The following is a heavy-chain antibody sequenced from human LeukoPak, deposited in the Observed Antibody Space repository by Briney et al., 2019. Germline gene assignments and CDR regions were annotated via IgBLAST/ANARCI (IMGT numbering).Heavy chain of an antibody. CDR2: INRSGST. CDR3: ARGWVTMVRGVIITDYYYYMDV. D-gene: IGHD3-10*01. J-gene: IGHJ6*03. CDR1: GGSFSGYY. V-gene: IGHV4-34*01. Sequence: SETLSLTCAVYGGSFSGYYWSWIRQPPGKGLEWIGEINRSGSTNYNPSLKSRVTISVDTSKNQFSLKLSSVTAADTAVYYCARGWVTMVRGVIITDYYYYMDVWGKGTTVTVSS.